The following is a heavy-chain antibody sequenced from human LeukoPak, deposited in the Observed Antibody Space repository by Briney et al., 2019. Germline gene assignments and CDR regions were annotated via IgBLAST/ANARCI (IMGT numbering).Heavy chain of an antibody. D-gene: IGHD3-10*01. J-gene: IGHJ4*02. V-gene: IGHV1-69*05. Sequence: SVKVSCKASGYTFTSYAISWVRQAPGQGLEWMGGIIPIFGTANYAQKFQGRVTNTTDESTSTAYMELSSLRSEDTAVYYCARAPLPGSGPGYFDYWGQGTLVTVSS. CDR2: IIPIFGTA. CDR1: GYTFTSYA. CDR3: ARAPLPGSGPGYFDY.